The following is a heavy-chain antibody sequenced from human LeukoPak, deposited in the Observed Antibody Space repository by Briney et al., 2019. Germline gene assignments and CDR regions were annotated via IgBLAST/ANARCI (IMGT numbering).Heavy chain of an antibody. J-gene: IGHJ1*01. CDR3: ATFLAIVTARDSLYFQH. Sequence: QSGGSLILCCGASGVTFSNYAMSWVRQARGKGVEWVSGVSGSGGVTYHAESVKVRFTISRDNSKNTLHLQMNSLRAEDTAVYYCATFLAIVTARDSLYFQHWGQGTLVTVSS. V-gene: IGHV3-23*01. CDR1: GVTFSNYA. CDR2: VSGSGGVT. D-gene: IGHD3-3*02.